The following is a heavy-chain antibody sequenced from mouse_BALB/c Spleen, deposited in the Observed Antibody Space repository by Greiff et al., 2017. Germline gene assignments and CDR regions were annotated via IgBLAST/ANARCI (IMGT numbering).Heavy chain of an antibody. Sequence: EVKLVESGGGLVQPGGSRKLSCAASGFTFSSFLMHWVRQAPEKGLEWVAYISSGSSTIYYADTVKGRFTISRDNPKNTLFLQMTSLRSEDTAMYYCAREAYGNYVVFAYWGQGTLVTVSA. V-gene: IGHV5-17*02. CDR2: ISSGSSTI. CDR3: AREAYGNYVVFAY. CDR1: GFTFSSFL. D-gene: IGHD2-1*01. J-gene: IGHJ3*01.